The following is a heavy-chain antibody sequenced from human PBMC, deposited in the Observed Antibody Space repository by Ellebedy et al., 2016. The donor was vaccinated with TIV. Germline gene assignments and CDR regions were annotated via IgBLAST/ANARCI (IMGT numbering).Heavy chain of an antibody. CDR2: INHSGST. D-gene: IGHD3-16*01. J-gene: IGHJ4*02. Sequence: SETLSLXCAVYGGSFSGYYWSWIRQPPGKGLEWIGEINHSGSTNYNPSLKSRVTISVDTSKNQFSLKLSSVTAADTAVYYCASSALWGGDYWGQGTLVTVSS. V-gene: IGHV4-34*01. CDR1: GGSFSGYY. CDR3: ASSALWGGDY.